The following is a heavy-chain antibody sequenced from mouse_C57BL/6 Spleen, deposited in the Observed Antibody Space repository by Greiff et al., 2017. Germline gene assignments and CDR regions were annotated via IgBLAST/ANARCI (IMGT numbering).Heavy chain of an antibody. CDR1: GYAFSSYW. J-gene: IGHJ2*01. CDR3: ARFPTTTVVEGGY. D-gene: IGHD1-1*01. Sequence: VQLQESGAELVKPGASVKISCKASGYAFSSYWMNWVKQRPGKGLEWIGQIYPGDGDTNYNGKFKGKATLTADKSSSTAYMQLSSLTSEDSAVYFCARFPTTTVVEGGYWGQGTTLTVSS. V-gene: IGHV1-80*01. CDR2: IYPGDGDT.